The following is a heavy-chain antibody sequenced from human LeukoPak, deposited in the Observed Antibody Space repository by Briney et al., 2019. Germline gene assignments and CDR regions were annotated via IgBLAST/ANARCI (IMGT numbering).Heavy chain of an antibody. CDR2: ISYSGST. CDR1: GDSISSYY. V-gene: IGHV4-59*08. CDR3: ARQSRGTTARLFDY. D-gene: IGHD1-1*01. J-gene: IGHJ4*02. Sequence: SETLSLTCTVSGDSISSYYWSWIRQPPGKGLEWIGYISYSGSTNYNPSLESRVTVSGDTSKNQFSLKLSSVTAADTAFYYCARQSRGTTARLFDYWGQGTLVTVSS.